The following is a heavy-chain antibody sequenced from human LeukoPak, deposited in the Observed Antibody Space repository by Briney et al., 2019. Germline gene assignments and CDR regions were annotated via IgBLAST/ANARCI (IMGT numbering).Heavy chain of an antibody. Sequence: PGGSLRLSFTTSGFNFGDYGLSWVRQAPGKGLEWIGFIRRKDGTTEYAASVKGRFTISRDDSKAISYLQMNGLQTEDTALYYCTRADGDYDHHFFDYWGQGTQVIVSS. V-gene: IGHV3-49*04. D-gene: IGHD4-17*01. CDR1: GFNFGDYG. J-gene: IGHJ4*02. CDR3: TRADGDYDHHFFDY. CDR2: IRRKDGTT.